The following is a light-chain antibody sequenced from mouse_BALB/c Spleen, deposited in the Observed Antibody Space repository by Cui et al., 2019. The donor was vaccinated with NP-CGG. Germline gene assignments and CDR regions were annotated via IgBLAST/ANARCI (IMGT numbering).Light chain of an antibody. Sequence: QAVVTQEPALTTSPGETVTLTCRSSIGAVTTSNYANWVQEKPDHLFTGLIGGTNNRPPGVPARFSGSLIGDKAALTITGAQTEDEAIYFCALWYSNHWVFGGGTKLTVL. CDR2: GTN. CDR1: IGAVTTSNY. CDR3: ALWYSNHWV. V-gene: IGLV1*01. J-gene: IGLJ1*01.